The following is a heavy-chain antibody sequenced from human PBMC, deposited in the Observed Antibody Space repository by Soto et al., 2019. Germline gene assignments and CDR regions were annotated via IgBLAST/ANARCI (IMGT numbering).Heavy chain of an antibody. CDR2: IYWADAK. J-gene: IGHJ4*02. CDR1: GFSLSTSRVG. D-gene: IGHD1-26*01. Sequence: QITLKESGPTLVKPTQTLTLTCTFSGFSLSTSRVGVGWIRQPPGKALEWLAVIYWADAKPYRPSLKSRLTLTKDTSKNQVALTMTNMEPVDTATYYCAHAYRGRSLYWGQGTLVTVSS. V-gene: IGHV2-5*02. CDR3: AHAYRGRSLY.